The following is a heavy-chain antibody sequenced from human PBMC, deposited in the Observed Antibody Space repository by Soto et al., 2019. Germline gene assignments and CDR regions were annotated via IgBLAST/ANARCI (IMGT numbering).Heavy chain of an antibody. J-gene: IGHJ4*02. CDR3: ARGNDSSGYYYFPFDY. CDR2: IYHSGST. V-gene: IGHV4-30-2*01. D-gene: IGHD3-22*01. Sequence: SETLSLTCAVSGGSISSGGYSWSWIRQPPGKGLEWIGYIYHSGSTYYNPSLKSRVTISVDRSKNQFSLKLSSVTAADTAVYYCARGNDSSGYYYFPFDYWGQGTLVTV. CDR1: GGSISSGGYS.